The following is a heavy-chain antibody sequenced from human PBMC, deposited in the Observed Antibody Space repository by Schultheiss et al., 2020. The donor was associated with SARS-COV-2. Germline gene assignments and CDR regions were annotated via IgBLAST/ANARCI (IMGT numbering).Heavy chain of an antibody. CDR1: GFTFSSYA. V-gene: IGHV3-30*01. CDR2: ISYDGSNK. Sequence: GGSLRLSCAASGFTFSSYAMHWVRQAPGKGLEWVAVISYDGSNKYYADSMKGRFTISRDNSKNTLYLQMNSLRAEDTAVYYCAREPRGVYYDSSETDAFDIWGQGTMVTVSS. D-gene: IGHD3-22*01. CDR3: AREPRGVYYDSSETDAFDI. J-gene: IGHJ3*02.